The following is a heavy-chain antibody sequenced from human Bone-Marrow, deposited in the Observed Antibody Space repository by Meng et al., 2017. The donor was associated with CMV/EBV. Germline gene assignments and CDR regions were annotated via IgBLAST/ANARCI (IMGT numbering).Heavy chain of an antibody. D-gene: IGHD1-26*01. J-gene: IGHJ4*02. CDR2: IYSGGST. CDR1: GFTVSSNY. Sequence: GESLKISCAASGFTVSSNYMSWVRQAPGKGLEWVSVIYSGGSTYYADSVKGRFTISRDNSKNTLYLQMNSLRAEDTAVYYCAREARSYTSYYFDYWGQGTLVTGSS. V-gene: IGHV3-53*01. CDR3: AREARSYTSYYFDY.